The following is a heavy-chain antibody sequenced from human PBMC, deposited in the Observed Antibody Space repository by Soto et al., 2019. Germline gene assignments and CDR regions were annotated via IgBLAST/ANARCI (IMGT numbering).Heavy chain of an antibody. D-gene: IGHD3-22*01. CDR2: ISAYNGNT. CDR3: ARLHYYDSSGYNDY. J-gene: IGHJ4*01. Sequence: ASVKVSCKASGYTFTSYGISWVRQAPGQGLEWMGWISAYNGNTNYAQKLQGRVTMTTDTSTSTAYMELRSLRSDDTAVYYCARLHYYDSSGYNDYWGQEPWSPSPQ. V-gene: IGHV1-18*01. CDR1: GYTFTSYG.